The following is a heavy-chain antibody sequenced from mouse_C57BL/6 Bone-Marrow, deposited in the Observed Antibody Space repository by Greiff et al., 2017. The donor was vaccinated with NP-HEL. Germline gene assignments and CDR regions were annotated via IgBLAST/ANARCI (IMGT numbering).Heavy chain of an antibody. CDR1: GYTFTSYW. Sequence: VQLQQPGAELVKPGASVKLSCKASGYTFTSYWMHWVKQRPGRGLEWIGRIDPNSGGTKYNEKFKSKATLTVDKPSSTAYMQLSSLTSEDSAGYYCARRTTVAPGCYYFDYWGQGTTLTVSS. V-gene: IGHV1-72*01. J-gene: IGHJ2*01. D-gene: IGHD1-1*01. CDR3: ARRTTVAPGCYYFDY. CDR2: IDPNSGGT.